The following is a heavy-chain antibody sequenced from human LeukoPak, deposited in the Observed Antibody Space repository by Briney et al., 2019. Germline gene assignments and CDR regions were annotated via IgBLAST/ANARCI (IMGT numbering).Heavy chain of an antibody. CDR1: GRSISSYY. D-gene: IGHD6-13*01. J-gene: IGHJ4*02. V-gene: IGHV4-59*01. CDR2: IYYSGST. Sequence: SETLSLTCTVSGRSISSYYLRWIRQPPGEGLEWVGYIYYSGSTNYKPSLKSRVTISVDTSTNQFYLKLSTVTAADTAVYYCARDQPTWYSSSWYVGGFDYWGQGTLVTVSS. CDR3: ARDQPTWYSSSWYVGGFDY.